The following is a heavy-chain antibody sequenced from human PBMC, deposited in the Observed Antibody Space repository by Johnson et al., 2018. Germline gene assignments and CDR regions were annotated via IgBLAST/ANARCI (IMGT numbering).Heavy chain of an antibody. J-gene: IGHJ3*02. CDR1: GFSLGSYS. CDR2: ITDRSRAT. Sequence: VQLVESGGGLVQXGGSLRLXCAASGFSLGSYSMHWVRQAPGKGLEWISSITDRSRATYYADSVKGRFPISRDNANNSVYLQMNSLRDEDTAVYYCARDLYTGNYLEAFDIWGQGTMASVSS. CDR3: ARDLYTGNYLEAFDI. V-gene: IGHV3-48*02. D-gene: IGHD1-26*01.